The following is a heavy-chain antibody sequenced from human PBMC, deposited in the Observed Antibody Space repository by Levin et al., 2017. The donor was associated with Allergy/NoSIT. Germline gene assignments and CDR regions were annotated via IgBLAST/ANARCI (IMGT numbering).Heavy chain of an antibody. CDR3: ARGRNNAFDI. Sequence: SQTLSLTCAISGDSLSTNGVAWNWIRQSPSRGLEWLGRTYYRSKCYNDYAPSVKSRITINPDTSKSQFSLQLNSVIPEDTAVYYCARGRNNAFDIWGQGTIVTVSS. CDR1: GDSLSTNGVA. J-gene: IGHJ3*02. V-gene: IGHV6-1*01. D-gene: IGHD1-14*01. CDR2: TYYRSKCYN.